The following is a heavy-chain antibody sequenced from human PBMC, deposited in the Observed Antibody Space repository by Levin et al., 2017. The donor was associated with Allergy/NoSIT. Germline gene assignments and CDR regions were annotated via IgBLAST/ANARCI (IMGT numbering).Heavy chain of an antibody. CDR1: GGSISSYYW. D-gene: IGHD3-10*01. CDR3: AYRRSGGYYPD. Sequence: TLSLTCTVSGGSISSYYWSWIRQPPGKALEWLALIYWDDDKRYSPSLKSRLSITKDSSKNQVVLTMTNMDPVDTATYYCAYRRSGGYYPDWGQGTLVTVSS. V-gene: IGHV2-5*08. CDR2: IYWDDDK. J-gene: IGHJ4*02.